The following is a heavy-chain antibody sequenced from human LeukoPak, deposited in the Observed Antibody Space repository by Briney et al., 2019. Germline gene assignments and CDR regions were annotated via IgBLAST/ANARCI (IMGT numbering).Heavy chain of an antibody. J-gene: IGHJ3*01. V-gene: IGHV3-23*01. D-gene: IGHD3-3*01. CDR1: GFTFITYW. CDR3: AKGWSGYFRSPFDL. CDR2: VTGDSGTT. Sequence: GGSLRLSCAASGFTFITYWMSWVRQAPGKGLEWVSVVTGDSGTTHYADSVKGRFTISRGNSKNMVYLQMNSLRAEDTAVYYCAKGWSGYFRSPFDLWGRGTMVTVSS.